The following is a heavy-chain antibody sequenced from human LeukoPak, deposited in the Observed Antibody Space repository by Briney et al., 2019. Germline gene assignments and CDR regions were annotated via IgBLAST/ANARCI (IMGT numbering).Heavy chain of an antibody. Sequence: SQSVSLTGAVYSGTLRGFYYEWIGQAPGMGWVGRGEINDSSTTNYTTTLNSRLAMSVDISNNHFSLKLSSVTAANTATYFCARRVDVVTPTAIWFHTLHLWGKGTTVTVSS. CDR2: INDSSTT. CDR3: ARRVDVVTPTAIWFHTLHL. J-gene: IGHJ6*04. V-gene: IGHV4-34*01. CDR1: SGTLRGFY. D-gene: IGHD1-1*01.